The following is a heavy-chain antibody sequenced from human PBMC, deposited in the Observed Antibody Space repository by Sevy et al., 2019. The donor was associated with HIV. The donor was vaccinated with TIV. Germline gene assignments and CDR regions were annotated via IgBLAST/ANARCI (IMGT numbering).Heavy chain of an antibody. CDR3: ARRTYYSDSTAYYFDY. CDR1: SYSISTGYY. Sequence: SETLSLTCTVSSYSISTGYYWGWIRQPPGKGLEWIGNIHQSGSTYYYPSLKSRITISVDTSKNQFSLNLISVTAADTAVYYCARRTYYSDSTAYYFDYWGQGTLVTVSS. J-gene: IGHJ4*02. D-gene: IGHD3-22*01. V-gene: IGHV4-38-2*02. CDR2: IHQSGST.